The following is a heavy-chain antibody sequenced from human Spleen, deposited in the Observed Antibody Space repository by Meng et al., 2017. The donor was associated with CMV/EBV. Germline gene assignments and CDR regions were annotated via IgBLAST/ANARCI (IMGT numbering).Heavy chain of an antibody. V-gene: IGHV1-18*01. CDR3: ARERLDGSFYYYGMDV. J-gene: IGHJ6*02. CDR2: TNPNNGDT. CDR1: GYTITTYG. D-gene: IGHD2-15*01. Sequence: ASVKVSCKASGYTITTYGISWVRQAPGQGLEWMGWTNPNNGDTYYAQKLQGRVTMTTDTSTNTAYMELRSLRSDDKAVYHCARERLDGSFYYYGMDVWGQGTTVTVSS.